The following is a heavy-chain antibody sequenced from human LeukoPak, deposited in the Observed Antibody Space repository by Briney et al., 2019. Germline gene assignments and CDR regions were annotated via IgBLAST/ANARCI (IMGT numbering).Heavy chain of an antibody. CDR2: ISAYNGNT. D-gene: IGHD5-24*01. CDR1: GYTFTSYG. CDR3: ARGSSERVEMATILNY. V-gene: IGHV1-18*01. J-gene: IGHJ4*02. Sequence: GASVKVSCKASGYTFTSYGISWVRQAPGQGLEWMGWISAYNGNTNYAQKLQGRVTMTTDTSTSTAYMELRSLRSDDTAVYYCARGSSERVEMATILNYWGQGTLVTVSS.